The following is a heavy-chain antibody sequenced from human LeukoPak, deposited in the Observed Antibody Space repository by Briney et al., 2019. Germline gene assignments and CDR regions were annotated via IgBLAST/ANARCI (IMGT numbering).Heavy chain of an antibody. D-gene: IGHD2-15*01. CDR1: GGSISSYY. CDR3: ARALRYCSGGSCFHSWFDP. J-gene: IGHJ5*02. V-gene: IGHV4-4*07. Sequence: SETLSLTCTVSGGSISSYYWSWIRQPAGKGLEWIGRIYTSGSTNYNPSLKSRVTMSVDTSKNQFSLKLSSVTAADTAVYYRARALRYCSGGSCFHSWFDPWGQGTLVTVSS. CDR2: IYTSGST.